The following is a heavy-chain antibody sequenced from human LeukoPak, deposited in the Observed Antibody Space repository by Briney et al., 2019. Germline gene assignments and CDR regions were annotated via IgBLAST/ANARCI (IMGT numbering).Heavy chain of an antibody. CDR3: AKDQNTMVRGGYMDV. Sequence: GGSLRLSCAASGFTFSDYYMSWIRQAPGKGLEWVSYISSSGSTIYYADSVKGRFTISRDNAKNSLYLQMNSLRAEDTAVYYCAKDQNTMVRGGYMDVWGKGTTVTISS. V-gene: IGHV3-11*04. CDR2: ISSSGSTI. D-gene: IGHD3-10*01. CDR1: GFTFSDYY. J-gene: IGHJ6*03.